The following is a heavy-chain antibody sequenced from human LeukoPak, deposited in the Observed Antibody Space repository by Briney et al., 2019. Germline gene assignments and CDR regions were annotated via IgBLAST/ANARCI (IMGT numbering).Heavy chain of an antibody. V-gene: IGHV3-20*04. CDR1: GFTFDDYG. Sequence: GGSLRLSCAASGFTFDDYGMSWVRQAPGKGLEWVSGINWNGGSTGYADSVKGRFTISRDNAKNSLYLQMNSLSAEDTALYYCARDFGSSWSGDWFDPWGQGTLVTVSS. CDR2: INWNGGST. D-gene: IGHD6-13*01. J-gene: IGHJ5*02. CDR3: ARDFGSSWSGDWFDP.